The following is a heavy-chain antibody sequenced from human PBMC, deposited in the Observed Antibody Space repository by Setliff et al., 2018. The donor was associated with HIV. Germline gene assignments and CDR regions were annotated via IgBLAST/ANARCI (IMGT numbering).Heavy chain of an antibody. Sequence: SETLSLTCSVFRHSISNGYYWGWIRQPPGKGLEWIGSIYHSGSAYYNPSLESRVTISVDTSKNQFSLKLSSVTAADTAVYYCARDGRAKGVYSHWHFDLWGRGTLVTVS. V-gene: IGHV4-38-2*02. J-gene: IGHJ2*01. CDR2: IYHSGSA. CDR3: ARDGRAKGVYSHWHFDL. D-gene: IGHD6-13*01. CDR1: RHSISNGYY.